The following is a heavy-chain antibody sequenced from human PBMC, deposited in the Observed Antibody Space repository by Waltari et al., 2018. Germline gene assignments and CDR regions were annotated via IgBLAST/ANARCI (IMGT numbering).Heavy chain of an antibody. CDR3: ASGLFGSPIYFDY. J-gene: IGHJ4*02. CDR1: GGSVSGYY. D-gene: IGHD3-10*01. V-gene: IGHV4-34*01. Sequence: QVQLQQWGAGLLKPSETLSLTCAVYGGSVSGYYWSWIRQHPGKGLERIGESNQSVCTHHIPSLKSLVTTSVDTSKNQFSLNLISVTAADTPVYYCASGLFGSPIYFDYWRQGTLVTVSS. CDR2: SNQSVCT.